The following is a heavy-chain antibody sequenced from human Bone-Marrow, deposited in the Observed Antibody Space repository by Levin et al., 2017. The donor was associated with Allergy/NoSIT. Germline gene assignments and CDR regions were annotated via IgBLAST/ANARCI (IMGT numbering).Heavy chain of an antibody. CDR3: ARTRREAMRNDAFDI. Sequence: KVSCKGSGYNFPTYWIGWVRQMPGKGLEWMGIIYPGDSDTRYSPSFQGQVTISADKSITTAYLQWSSLKASDTAMYYCARTRREAMRNDAFDIWGQGTMVTVSS. J-gene: IGHJ3*02. D-gene: IGHD5-18*01. V-gene: IGHV5-51*01. CDR2: IYPGDSDT. CDR1: GYNFPTYW.